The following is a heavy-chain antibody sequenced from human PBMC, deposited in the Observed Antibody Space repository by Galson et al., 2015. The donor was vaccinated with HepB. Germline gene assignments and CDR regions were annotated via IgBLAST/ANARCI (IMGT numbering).Heavy chain of an antibody. CDR1: GFTFSSHA. J-gene: IGHJ4*02. CDR2: VLYDGNKK. CDR3: ARDGKANDYVWGAYRLYSFDS. Sequence: SLRLSCAASGFTFSSHAMHWVRQAPGKGLDWLAVVLYDGNKKYYSDAVKGRFTVSRDNSQNIVYLQMNTLRAADTAVYYCARDGKANDYVWGAYRLYSFDSWGPGTRVTVSS. D-gene: IGHD3-16*02. V-gene: IGHV3-30-3*01.